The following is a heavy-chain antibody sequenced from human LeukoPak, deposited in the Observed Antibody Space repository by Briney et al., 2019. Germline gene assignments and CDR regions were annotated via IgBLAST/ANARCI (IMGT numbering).Heavy chain of an antibody. CDR1: GGSISSGGYY. V-gene: IGHV4-31*03. Sequence: SETLSLTCTVSGGSISSGGYYWSWIRQHPGKGLEWIGYIYYSGSTYYDPSLKSRVTISVDTSKNQFSLKLSSVTAADTAVYYCARGSSSWPFDYWGQGTLVTVSS. CDR2: IYYSGST. D-gene: IGHD6-13*01. J-gene: IGHJ4*02. CDR3: ARGSSSWPFDY.